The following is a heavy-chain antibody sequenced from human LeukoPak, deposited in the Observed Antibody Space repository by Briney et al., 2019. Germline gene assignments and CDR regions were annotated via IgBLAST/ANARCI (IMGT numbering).Heavy chain of an antibody. D-gene: IGHD3-16*01. V-gene: IGHV4-61*01. Sequence: KPSETLSLTCSVSGGSVSSGTYYWTWIRQPPGKGLEWIGYISYSGSTNYNPSLKSRVTISADTSKNQFSLKLSSVTAADTAVYYCARRSVGGGGRFDYWGQGILVTVSS. CDR3: ARRSVGGGGRFDY. J-gene: IGHJ4*02. CDR1: GGSVSSGTYY. CDR2: ISYSGST.